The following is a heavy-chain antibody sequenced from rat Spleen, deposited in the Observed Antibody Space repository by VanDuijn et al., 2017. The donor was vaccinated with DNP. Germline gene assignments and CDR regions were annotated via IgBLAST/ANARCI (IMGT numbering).Heavy chain of an antibody. CDR1: GFTFSDYN. D-gene: IGHD1-12*03. V-gene: IGHV5-7*01. CDR3: AREGDYYDGYGDALDA. J-gene: IGHJ4*01. Sequence: EVQLVESGGGLVQPGRSLRLSCAASGFTFSDYNMAWVRQAPEKGLEWVATSTYDGGSTYYRDSVKGRFTISRDDAQDTLYLQMNSLRSEDTATYYCAREGDYYDGYGDALDAWGQGTSVTVSS. CDR2: STYDGGST.